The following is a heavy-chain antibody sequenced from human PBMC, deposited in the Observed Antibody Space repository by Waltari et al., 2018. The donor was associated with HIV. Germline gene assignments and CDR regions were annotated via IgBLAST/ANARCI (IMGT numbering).Heavy chain of an antibody. D-gene: IGHD1-26*01. CDR3: ARRLVGADGFEV. V-gene: IGHV5-51*03. CDR1: GYSFTSYW. CDR2: VYPADSDI. J-gene: IGHJ3*01. Sequence: EVQLVQSGAEMKKPGDSLNISCKASGYSFTSYWIGWVRQMPGRGLEWMGVVYPADSDITYSPSFRGQVTISVDTSISVAYLQWRSLKASDTAIYFCARRLVGADGFEVWGQGTLVTVSS.